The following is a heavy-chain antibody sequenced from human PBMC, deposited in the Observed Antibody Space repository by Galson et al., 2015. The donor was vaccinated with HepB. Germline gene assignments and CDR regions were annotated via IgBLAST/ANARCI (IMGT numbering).Heavy chain of an antibody. CDR2: ISAYNGNT. Sequence: ISAYNGNTNYAQKLQGRVTMTTDTSTSTAYMELRSLRSDDTAVYYCARVGGDDAFDIWGQGTMVTVSS. CDR3: ARVGGDDAFDI. J-gene: IGHJ3*02. D-gene: IGHD3-16*01. V-gene: IGHV1-18*01.